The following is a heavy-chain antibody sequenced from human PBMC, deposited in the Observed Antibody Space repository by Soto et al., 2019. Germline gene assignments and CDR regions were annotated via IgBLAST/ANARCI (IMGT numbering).Heavy chain of an antibody. D-gene: IGHD2-2*02. J-gene: IGHJ6*03. CDR1: GDSVSSNSAA. CDR2: TYYRSKWYN. Sequence: QVQLQQSGPGLVKPSQTLSLTCAISGDSVSSNSAAWNWIRQSPSRGLEWLGRTYYRSKWYNDYAVSVKSRITINPDTSKNQFSLQLNSVTPEDTAVYYCARADCSSTSCYRFYYYMDVWGKGTTVTVSS. CDR3: ARADCSSTSCYRFYYYMDV. V-gene: IGHV6-1*01.